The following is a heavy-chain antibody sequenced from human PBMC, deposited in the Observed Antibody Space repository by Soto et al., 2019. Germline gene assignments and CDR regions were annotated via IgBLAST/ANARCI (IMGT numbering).Heavy chain of an antibody. V-gene: IGHV1-24*01. CDR1: GYTLTELS. CDR2: FDPEDGET. D-gene: IGHD3-10*01. J-gene: IGHJ4*02. Sequence: ASVKVSCKVSGYTLTELSMHWVRQAPGKGLEWMGGFDPEDGETIYAQKCQGRVTMTEDTSTDTAYMELSSLRSEDTAVYYCATGFDPPSTLNTRLRTLDYWGQGTLVTVSS. CDR3: ATGFDPPSTLNTRLRTLDY.